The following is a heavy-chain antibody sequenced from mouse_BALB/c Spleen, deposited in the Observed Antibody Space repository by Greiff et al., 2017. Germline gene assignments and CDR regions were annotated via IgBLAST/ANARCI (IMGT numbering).Heavy chain of an antibody. CDR2: IYPGNVNT. CDR1: GYTFTSYY. V-gene: IGHV1S56*01. Sequence: QVQLQQSGPELVKPGASVRISCKASGYTFTSYYIHWVKQRPGQGLEWIGWIYPGNVNTKYNEKFKGKATLTADKSSSTAYMQLSSLTSEDSAVYFCARLDTTMITDYWGQGTTLTVSS. J-gene: IGHJ2*01. D-gene: IGHD2-4*01. CDR3: ARLDTTMITDY.